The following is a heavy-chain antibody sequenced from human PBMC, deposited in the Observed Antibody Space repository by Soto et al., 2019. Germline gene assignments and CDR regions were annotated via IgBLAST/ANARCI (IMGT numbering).Heavy chain of an antibody. CDR2: IDSDGTST. CDR3: ARVGGYNWFET. Sequence: EVQLVESGGGLVQPGGSLRLSCAGSGFTFSSYWMHWVRQVPGKGLLWVSRIDSDGTSTNYADSVKVRFTIARDNAKNSLHWQMNRLRAEDPGVYSCARVGGYNWFETWGQGTLDTVSS. D-gene: IGHD2-15*01. V-gene: IGHV3-74*01. J-gene: IGHJ5*02. CDR1: GFTFSSYW.